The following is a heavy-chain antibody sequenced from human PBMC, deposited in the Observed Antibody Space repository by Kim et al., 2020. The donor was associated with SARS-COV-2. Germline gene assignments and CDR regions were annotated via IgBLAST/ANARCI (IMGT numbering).Heavy chain of an antibody. Sequence: SSLKSRVTMSFDTTKNQFSLKLSSVTAADTAVYYCARDRSLAAWNYVDSWGQGSLVTVSS. J-gene: IGHJ4*02. CDR3: ARDRSLAAWNYVDS. D-gene: IGHD1-1*01. V-gene: IGHV4-4*07.